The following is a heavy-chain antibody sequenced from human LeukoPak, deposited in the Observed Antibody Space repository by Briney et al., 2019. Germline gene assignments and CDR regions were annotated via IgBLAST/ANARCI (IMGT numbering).Heavy chain of an antibody. CDR2: IHSSGST. CDR3: AGQTGSGLFILP. D-gene: IGHD3/OR15-3a*01. Sequence: SETLSLTSTVSGVSISSYYWSWIRQPAGKGLEWIGRIHSSGSTNYNPSLKSRVTMSVDTSKNQFSLKLRSVTAAYTAVYYCAGQTGSGLFILPGGKGTLVTVSS. CDR1: GVSISSYY. J-gene: IGHJ1*01. V-gene: IGHV4-4*07.